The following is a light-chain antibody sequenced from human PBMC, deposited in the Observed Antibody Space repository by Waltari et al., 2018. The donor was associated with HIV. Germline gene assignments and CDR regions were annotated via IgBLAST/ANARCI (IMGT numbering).Light chain of an antibody. V-gene: IGLV2-11*01. CDR2: DVA. J-gene: IGLJ2*01. CDR1: SSDVGGFNF. Sequence: QSALTQPRSVSGSPGQSVTISCTGTSSDVGGFNFVSWYQQPPVKAPKLMIYDVAKRPSGVPDRFSGSKFDNTASLTISGLQAYDEADYYCRSYAGSYTLVVFGGGTKLTVL. CDR3: RSYAGSYTLVV.